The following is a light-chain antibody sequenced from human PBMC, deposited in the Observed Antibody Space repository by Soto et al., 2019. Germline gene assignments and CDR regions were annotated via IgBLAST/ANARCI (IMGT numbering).Light chain of an antibody. J-gene: IGKJ4*01. V-gene: IGKV1-9*01. CDR3: QQLNSYSALT. CDR1: QGISSY. CDR2: AAS. Sequence: IQLTQSPSSLSASVGDRVTITCRASQGISSYLAWYQQKPGKAPKLLIYAASTLQSGVPSRFSGSGAGTDFTLTISSLQPEDFATYVCQQLNSYSALTFGGGTKVEIK.